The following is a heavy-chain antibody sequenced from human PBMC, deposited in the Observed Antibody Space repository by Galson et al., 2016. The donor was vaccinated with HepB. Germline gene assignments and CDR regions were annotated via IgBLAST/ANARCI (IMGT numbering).Heavy chain of an antibody. D-gene: IGHD3-16*01. CDR1: GFSFRNYA. V-gene: IGHV3-30-3*01. Sequence: SLRLSCAASGFSFRNYAMHWVRQAPGKGLDWVAVLSYNETKTCYADSVKGRFTVSRDNSKYTLYLQMNSLRPEDTAVYYCARDSAWGHSDYWGQGTLVTVSS. J-gene: IGHJ4*02. CDR3: ARDSAWGHSDY. CDR2: LSYNETKT.